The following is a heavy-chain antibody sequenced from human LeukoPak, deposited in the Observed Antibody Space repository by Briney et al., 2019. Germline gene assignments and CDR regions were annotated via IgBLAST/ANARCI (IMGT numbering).Heavy chain of an antibody. CDR2: ISAYNGNT. V-gene: IGHV1-18*01. Sequence: ASVKVSCKASGYTFTSYGISWVRQAPGQGLEWMGWISAYNGNTNYAQKLQGRVTMTTDTSTSTAYMELRSLRSDDTAVYYCARDVRIAAAGRYYYYYMDVWGKGTTVTVSS. CDR1: GYTFTSYG. J-gene: IGHJ6*03. D-gene: IGHD6-13*01. CDR3: ARDVRIAAAGRYYYYYMDV.